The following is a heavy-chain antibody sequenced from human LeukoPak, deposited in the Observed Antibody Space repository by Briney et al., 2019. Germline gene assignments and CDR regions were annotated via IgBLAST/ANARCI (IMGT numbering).Heavy chain of an antibody. J-gene: IGHJ6*03. CDR2: INHSGST. D-gene: IGHD3-9*01. CDR1: GGSFSGYY. CDR3: ARGVTGYRPYYYYYYMDV. V-gene: IGHV4-34*01. Sequence: SETLSLTCAVYGGSFSGYYWSWIRQPPGKGLEWIGEINHSGSTNYNPSLKSRVTISVDTSKNQFSLKLSSVTAADTAVYYCARGVTGYRPYYYYYYMDVWGKGTTVTISS.